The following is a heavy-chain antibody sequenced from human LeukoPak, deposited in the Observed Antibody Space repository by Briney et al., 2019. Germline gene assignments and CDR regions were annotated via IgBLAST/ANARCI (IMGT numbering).Heavy chain of an antibody. D-gene: IGHD3-9*01. CDR1: GGSLSGYY. CDR3: ARQYYDISAGAFDI. J-gene: IGHJ3*02. Sequence: SETLSLTCAVYGGSLSGYYWSWIRQPPGKGLEWIGSIYYSGSTYYNPSLKSRVTISVDTSKNQFSLKLSSVTAADTAVYYCARQYYDISAGAFDIWGQGTMVTVSS. V-gene: IGHV4-39*01. CDR2: IYYSGST.